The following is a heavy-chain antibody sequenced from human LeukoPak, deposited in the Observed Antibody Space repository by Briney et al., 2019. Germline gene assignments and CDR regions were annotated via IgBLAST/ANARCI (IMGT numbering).Heavy chain of an antibody. J-gene: IGHJ4*02. CDR3: ARDLWEFDY. CDR2: IYSSGTT. Sequence: SETLSLTCTVSGGSISSSGYYWGWIRQPPGKGLEWIGSIYSSGTTYYNPSLKSRVTISVDTSKNHFSLKLSSVTAADTAVYYCARDLWEFDYWGQGTLVTVSS. D-gene: IGHD3-16*01. CDR1: GGSISSSGYY. V-gene: IGHV4-39*02.